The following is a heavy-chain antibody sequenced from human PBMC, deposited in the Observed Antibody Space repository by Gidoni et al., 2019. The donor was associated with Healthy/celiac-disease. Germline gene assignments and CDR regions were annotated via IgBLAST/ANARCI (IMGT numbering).Heavy chain of an antibody. J-gene: IGHJ4*02. CDR1: GGSFSGYY. Sequence: QVQLQQWGAGLLKPSETLSLTCAVYGGSFSGYYWSWIRQPPGKGLEWIGEINHSGSTNYNPSLKSRVTISVDTSKNQFSLKLSSVTAADTAVYYCARYRLGGHGSGSYYFDYWGQGTLVTVSS. CDR2: INHSGST. D-gene: IGHD3-10*01. CDR3: ARYRLGGHGSGSYYFDY. V-gene: IGHV4-34*01.